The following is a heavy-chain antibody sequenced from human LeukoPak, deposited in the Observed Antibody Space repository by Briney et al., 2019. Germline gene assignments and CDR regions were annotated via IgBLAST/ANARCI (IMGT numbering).Heavy chain of an antibody. D-gene: IGHD1-14*01. CDR3: ARPYSRNDNWSDP. Sequence: SVKVSCKASGYTFTSYGISWVRQAPGQGLEWMGGIIPIFGTANYAQKFQGRVTITADESTSTAYMELSSLRSEDTAVCYCARPYSRNDNWSDPWGQGTLVTVSS. V-gene: IGHV1-69*13. J-gene: IGHJ5*02. CDR2: IIPIFGTA. CDR1: GYTFTSYG.